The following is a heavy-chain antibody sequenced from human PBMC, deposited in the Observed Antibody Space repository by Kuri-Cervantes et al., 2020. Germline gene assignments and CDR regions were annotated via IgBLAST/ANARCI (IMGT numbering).Heavy chain of an antibody. J-gene: IGHJ4*02. V-gene: IGHV1-18*01. CDR2: ISVYTGYT. CDR1: GGTFSSYA. CDR3: ARDRIFGVVITDY. Sequence: ASVKVSCKASGGTFSSYAISWVRQASGQGLEWMGWISVYTGYTNYAQKFQGRVTMTTDTSTSTAYMELRSLRSDDTAVYYCARDRIFGVVITDYWGQGILVTVSS. D-gene: IGHD3-3*01.